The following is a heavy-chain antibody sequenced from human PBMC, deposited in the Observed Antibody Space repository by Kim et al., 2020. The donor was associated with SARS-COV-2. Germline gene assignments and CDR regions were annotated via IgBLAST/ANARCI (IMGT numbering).Heavy chain of an antibody. D-gene: IGHD6-6*01. V-gene: IGHV3-11*01. CDR3: AREYSSSSDAFDI. J-gene: IGHJ3*02. Sequence: YADTVKGRVTISRDNVKNSLYLQMNSRRAEDTAVYYCAREYSSSSDAFDIWGQGTMVTVSS.